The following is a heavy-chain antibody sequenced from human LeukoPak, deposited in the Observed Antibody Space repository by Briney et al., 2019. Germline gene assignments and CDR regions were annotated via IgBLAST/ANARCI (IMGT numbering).Heavy chain of an antibody. V-gene: IGHV3-21*01. J-gene: IGHJ4*02. CDR2: ISSSSSYI. Sequence: GGSLRLSCAASGITFSSYSMNWVRQAPGKGLEWVSSISSSSSYIYYADSVKGRFTISRDNAKNSLYLQMNSLRAEDTAVYYCARGGNYYDSSGYFIDYGGQGTLVTVSS. D-gene: IGHD3-22*01. CDR3: ARGGNYYDSSGYFIDY. CDR1: GITFSSYS.